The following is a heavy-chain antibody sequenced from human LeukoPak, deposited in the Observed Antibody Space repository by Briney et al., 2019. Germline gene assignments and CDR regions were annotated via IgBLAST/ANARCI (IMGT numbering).Heavy chain of an antibody. CDR3: AKEGGITMVRGAFDI. D-gene: IGHD3-10*01. CDR1: GFTFDDYA. CDR2: ISWNSGSI. V-gene: IGHV3-9*01. J-gene: IGHJ3*02. Sequence: PGGSLRLSCAASGFTFDDYAMHWVRQAPGKGLEWVSGISWNSGSIGYADSVKGRSTISRDNAKNSLYLQMNSLRAEDTALYYCAKEGGITMVRGAFDIWGQGTMVTVSS.